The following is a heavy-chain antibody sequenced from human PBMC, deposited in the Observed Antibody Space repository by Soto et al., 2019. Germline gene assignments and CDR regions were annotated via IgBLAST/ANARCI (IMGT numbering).Heavy chain of an antibody. J-gene: IGHJ4*02. V-gene: IGHV1-3*01. CDR1: GYTFTGYA. CDR2: INGGNGDT. D-gene: IGHD2-2*01. Sequence: ASVKVSCKASGYTFTGYAIHWVRQAPGQRLEWMGWINGGNGDTKYSQNFQGRVTITRETSASTAYMELTSLGSEDTAVYHCARGYCSSTSCQYYFDYWGQGTPVTVSS. CDR3: ARGYCSSTSCQYYFDY.